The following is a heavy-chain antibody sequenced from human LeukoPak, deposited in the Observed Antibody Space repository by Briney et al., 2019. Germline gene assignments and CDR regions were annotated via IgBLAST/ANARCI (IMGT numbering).Heavy chain of an antibody. D-gene: IGHD6-13*01. J-gene: IGHJ5*02. CDR1: GGSISSGNYY. CDR3: ARGWQQLANWFDP. Sequence: SETLSLTCTVSGGSISSGNYYWSWIRQHPGKGLEWIGYISTSGSTYYHPSLKSRVSISLDTSNNQFSLKLTSVTAADTAVYYCARGWQQLANWFDPWGQGALVTVSS. CDR2: ISTSGST. V-gene: IGHV4-31*03.